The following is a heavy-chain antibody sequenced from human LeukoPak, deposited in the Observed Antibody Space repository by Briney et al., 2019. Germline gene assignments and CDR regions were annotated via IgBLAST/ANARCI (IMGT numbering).Heavy chain of an antibody. Sequence: SETLSLTCAVSGGSISSSNWWSRVRQPPGKGLEWIGEIYHSGSTNYNPSLKSRVTISVDKSKNQFSLKLSSVTAADTAVYYCASLVAVAEGPFDYWGQGTLVTVSS. CDR1: GGSISSSNW. CDR3: ASLVAVAEGPFDY. D-gene: IGHD6-19*01. CDR2: IYHSGST. V-gene: IGHV4-4*02. J-gene: IGHJ4*02.